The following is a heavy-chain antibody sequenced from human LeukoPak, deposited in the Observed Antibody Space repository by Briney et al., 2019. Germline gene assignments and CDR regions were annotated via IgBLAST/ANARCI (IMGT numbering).Heavy chain of an antibody. D-gene: IGHD5-12*01. V-gene: IGHV4-59*08. J-gene: IGHJ5*02. CDR2: IYYSGST. CDR3: ARHRRGYSGYDWDRWFDP. Sequence: PSETLSLTCTVSGGSISSYYWSWIRQPPGKGLEWIGYIYYSGSTNYNPSLKSRVTISVDTSKNQFSLKLSSVTAADTAVYYCARHRRGYSGYDWDRWFDPWGQGTLVTVSS. CDR1: GGSISSYY.